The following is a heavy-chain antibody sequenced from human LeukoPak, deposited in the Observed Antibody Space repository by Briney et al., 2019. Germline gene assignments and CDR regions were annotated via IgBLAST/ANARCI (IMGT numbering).Heavy chain of an antibody. D-gene: IGHD3-9*01. CDR3: ARDILLAGYYGMDV. Sequence: AGGSLRLSCAASGFTVSSNYMSWVRQAPGKGLEWVSVIYSGGSTYYADSVKGRFTISRHNPKNTLYLQMNSLRAEDTAVYYCARDILLAGYYGMDVWGPGTTVTVSS. CDR1: GFTVSSNY. J-gene: IGHJ6*02. CDR2: IYSGGST. V-gene: IGHV3-53*04.